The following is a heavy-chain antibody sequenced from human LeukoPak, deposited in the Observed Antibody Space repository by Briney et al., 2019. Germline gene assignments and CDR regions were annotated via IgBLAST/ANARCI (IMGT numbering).Heavy chain of an antibody. V-gene: IGHV3-23*01. CDR1: GFTFSSFA. CDR3: ARDNLYRIFGVVGRPHNWFDP. J-gene: IGHJ5*02. D-gene: IGHD3-3*01. Sequence: GGSLRLSCAASGFTFSSFAMTWVRQAPGKGLEWVSGISGSGGSIYYADSVKGRFTISRDNAKNSLYLQMNSLRAEDTAVYYCARDNLYRIFGVVGRPHNWFDPWGQGTLVTVSS. CDR2: ISGSGGSI.